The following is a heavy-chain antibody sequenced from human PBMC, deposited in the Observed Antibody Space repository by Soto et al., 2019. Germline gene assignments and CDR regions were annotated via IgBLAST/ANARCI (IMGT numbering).Heavy chain of an antibody. CDR1: GGSINSGGYC. D-gene: IGHD5-18*01. J-gene: IGHJ4*02. CDR2: ISYGGST. V-gene: IGHV4-31*03. Sequence: QVQLPESGPGLVKPSQTLSLTCTVSGGSINSGGYCWSWIRQHPGKGLDWIGCISYGGSTSYNPSLKSRVTISVDTSTHQFSLKLTSVTAADTAGYYCSIGILVWGQGALITVSS. CDR3: SIGILV.